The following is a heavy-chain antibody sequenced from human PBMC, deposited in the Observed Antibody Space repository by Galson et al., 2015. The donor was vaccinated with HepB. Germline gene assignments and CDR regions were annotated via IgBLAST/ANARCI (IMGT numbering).Heavy chain of an antibody. V-gene: IGHV1-24*01. CDR3: ATVSRQWLRGSWFDP. CDR1: GYTLTELS. Sequence: SCKVSGYTLTELSMHWVRQAPGKGLEWMGGFDPEDGETIYAQKFQGRVTMTEDTSTDTAYMELSSLRSEDTAVYYCATVSRQWLRGSWFDPWGQGTLVTVSS. D-gene: IGHD6-19*01. CDR2: FDPEDGET. J-gene: IGHJ5*02.